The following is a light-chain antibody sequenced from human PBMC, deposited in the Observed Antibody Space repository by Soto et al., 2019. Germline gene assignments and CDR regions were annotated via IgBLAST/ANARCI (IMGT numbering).Light chain of an antibody. CDR2: GTS. CDR1: RSVSSY. J-gene: IGKJ2*01. V-gene: IGKV1-39*01. Sequence: DIQVTQSPSYLSASVGERVTFTCRASRSVSSYLNWYHHTPGRAPKLLIYGTSTLQRGVPSRFSASGLGTAFTFTITNLQPEDFGTYDCQQSYSSPYPFGQGPKLEIK. CDR3: QQSYSSPYP.